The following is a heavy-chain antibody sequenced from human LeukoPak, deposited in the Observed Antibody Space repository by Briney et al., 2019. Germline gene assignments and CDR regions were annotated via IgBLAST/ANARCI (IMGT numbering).Heavy chain of an antibody. CDR1: GFSFSNFW. CDR3: AKGSNFAFDN. D-gene: IGHD1-1*01. Sequence: GGSLRLSCAASGFSFSNFWMHWARQAPGMGLVWVSQINPDGTAALYADSVKGRFTISRDNAKNTLYLQMNTLRADDTAVYYCAKGSNFAFDNWGQGILVTVSS. V-gene: IGHV3-74*01. J-gene: IGHJ4*02. CDR2: INPDGTAA.